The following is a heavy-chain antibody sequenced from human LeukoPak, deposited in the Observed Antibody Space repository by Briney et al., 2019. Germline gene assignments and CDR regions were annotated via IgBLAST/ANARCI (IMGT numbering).Heavy chain of an antibody. V-gene: IGHV4-4*07. CDR1: GGSISSYY. D-gene: IGHD4-17*01. CDR3: ARGLITVTTSDAFDI. CDR2: IYTSGST. J-gene: IGHJ3*02. Sequence: SETLSLTCTVSGGSISSYYWSWIRQPAGKGLEWIGRIYTSGSTNYNPSLKSRVTMSVDTSKNQSSLKLSSVTAEDTAVYYCARGLITVTTSDAFDIWGQGTMVTVSS.